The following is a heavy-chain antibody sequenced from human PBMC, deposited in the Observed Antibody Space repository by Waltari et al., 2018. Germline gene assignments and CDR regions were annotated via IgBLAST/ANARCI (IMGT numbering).Heavy chain of an antibody. CDR2: ISGSGGST. D-gene: IGHD3-22*01. V-gene: IGHV3-23*01. CDR3: ASYPRYDSSGY. Sequence: EVQLLESGGGLVQPGGSLRLSCAASGFTFSSYAMSWVRQAPGKGLEWVSAISGSGGSTYYADSVKGRFTISRDNSKNTLYLQMNSLKTEDTAVYYCASYPRYDSSGYWGQGTLVTVSS. CDR1: GFTFSSYA. J-gene: IGHJ4*02.